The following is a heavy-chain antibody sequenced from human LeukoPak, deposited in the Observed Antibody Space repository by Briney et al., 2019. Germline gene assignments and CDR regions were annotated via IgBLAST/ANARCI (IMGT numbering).Heavy chain of an antibody. CDR3: ATHWRSGSGGSEDALEI. J-gene: IGHJ3*02. CDR2: IYDSGTT. CDR1: GDSTSSSTYY. V-gene: IGHV4-39*01. D-gene: IGHD5-12*01. Sequence: PSETLSLTCTVSGDSTSSSTYYWDWIPQAPGKGLEWIGNIYDSGTTHYNPSLKSRVTISGDTSKNQFSLKLNSVTAADTAIYYCATHWRSGSGGSEDALEIWGQGTMVTVSS.